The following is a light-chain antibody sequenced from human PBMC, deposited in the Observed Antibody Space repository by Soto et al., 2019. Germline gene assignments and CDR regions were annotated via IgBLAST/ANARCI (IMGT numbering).Light chain of an antibody. CDR1: QTLGNS. CDR2: DAY. V-gene: IGKV3-11*01. J-gene: IGKJ4*01. CDR3: QQRSSWPLT. Sequence: EIVLTQSPATLSLSPGQRVTLSCRASQTLGNSLAWYQQKPGQPPRLLIYDAYARATGIPARFSGSGSGTDFTLTISSLETEDFGIYYCQQRSSWPLTFGGWTKVEIK.